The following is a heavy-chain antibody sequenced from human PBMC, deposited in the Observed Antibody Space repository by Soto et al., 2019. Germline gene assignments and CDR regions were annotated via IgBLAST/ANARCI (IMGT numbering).Heavy chain of an antibody. V-gene: IGHV1-69*06. Sequence: QVQLVQSGAEVKKPGSSVKVSCKASGGTFSSYAISWVRQAPGQGLEWMGGIIPIFGTANYAQKFQGRVTITSDKSTSTAYMELSSLRSEDTAVSYCARLFWAHYFWSGPHGMDVWVQGTTVTVSS. CDR3: ARLFWAHYFWSGPHGMDV. D-gene: IGHD3-3*01. CDR2: IIPIFGTA. CDR1: GGTFSSYA. J-gene: IGHJ6*02.